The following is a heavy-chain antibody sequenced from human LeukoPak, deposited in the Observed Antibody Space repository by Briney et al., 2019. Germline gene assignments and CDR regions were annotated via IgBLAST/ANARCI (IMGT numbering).Heavy chain of an antibody. V-gene: IGHV4-59*01. CDR1: GGSISSYY. CDR2: IYYSGST. J-gene: IGHJ4*02. CDR3: ARVHAELVERYFDY. Sequence: SETLSLTCTVSGGSISSYYWSWIRQPPGKGLEWIGYIYYSGSTNYNPSLKSRVTISVDTSKNQFSLKLSSVTAADTAVYYCARVHAELVERYFDYWGQGTLVTVSS. D-gene: IGHD6-13*01.